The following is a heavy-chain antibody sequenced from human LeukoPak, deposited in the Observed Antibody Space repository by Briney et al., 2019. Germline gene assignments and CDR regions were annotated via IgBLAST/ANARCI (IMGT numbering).Heavy chain of an antibody. CDR1: GFSFSSYS. V-gene: IGHV3-21*01. CDR2: ISGGSSYI. D-gene: IGHD5-24*01. Sequence: GGSLRLSCAASGFSFSSYSMNWVRQAPGKGLEWVSSISGGSSYIYYADSVKGRFTISRDNAKNSLFMQMNSLRAEDTAVYYCSRVDENGYNFAWGQGTLVTVSS. J-gene: IGHJ5*02. CDR3: SRVDENGYNFA.